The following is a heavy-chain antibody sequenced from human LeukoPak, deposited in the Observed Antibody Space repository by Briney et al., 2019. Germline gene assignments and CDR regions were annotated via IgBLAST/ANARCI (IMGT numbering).Heavy chain of an antibody. D-gene: IGHD2-2*01. J-gene: IGHJ5*02. CDR1: GFTFNSYA. V-gene: IGHV3-23*01. CDR3: AKDFLCTRTSCYGRDWFDP. CDR2: ISGSGDST. Sequence: PGGSLRLSCAASGFTFNSYAMSWVRQAPGKGLEWVSSISGSGDSTYYGDSVKGRFTISRDNSKNTLYLQMNSLRGEDRAVYYCAKDFLCTRTSCYGRDWFDPWGQGTLVTVSS.